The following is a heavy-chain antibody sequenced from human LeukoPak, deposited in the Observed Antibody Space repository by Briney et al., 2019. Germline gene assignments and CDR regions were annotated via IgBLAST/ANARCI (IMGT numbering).Heavy chain of an antibody. CDR2: IKQDGSEK. CDR1: GFTFSSYW. J-gene: IGHJ6*02. V-gene: IGHV3-7*01. CDR3: AREGWDTAMANYYYYGMDV. Sequence: GGSLRLSCAASGFTFSSYWMSWVRQAPGKGLEWVANIKQDGSEKYYVDSVKGRFTISRDNAKNSLYQQMNSLRAEDTAVYYCAREGWDTAMANYYYYGMDVWGQGTTVTVSS. D-gene: IGHD5-18*01.